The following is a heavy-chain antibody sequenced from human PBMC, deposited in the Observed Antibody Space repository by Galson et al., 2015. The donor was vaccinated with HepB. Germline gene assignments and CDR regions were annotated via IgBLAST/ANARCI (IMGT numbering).Heavy chain of an antibody. V-gene: IGHV3-15*01. CDR1: GFTFNIAW. D-gene: IGHD1-1*01. CDR2: IKSKSSGGAT. J-gene: IGHJ4*02. Sequence: SGFTFNIAWMSWVRQAPGKGLEWIGRIKSKSSGGATDYAAPVKGRFTISRDDSENTLYLQLNSLKTEDTAVYYCTTDRYPHDYWGQGTLVTVSS. CDR3: TTDRYPHDY.